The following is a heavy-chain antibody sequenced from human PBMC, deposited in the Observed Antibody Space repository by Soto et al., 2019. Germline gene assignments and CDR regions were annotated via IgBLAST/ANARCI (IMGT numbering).Heavy chain of an antibody. CDR2: IILIFGTE. V-gene: IGHV1-69*06. CDR3: ARGGPNIVVVVAATYYYGMDV. Sequence: QVQLVQSGAEVKKPGSSVKVSCKASGGTFSSYAISWVRQAPGQGLEWMGGIILIFGTENYAQKFQGRVTITADKSTSTAYMELSSLRSEDTAVYYCARGGPNIVVVVAATYYYGMDVWGQGTTVTVSS. J-gene: IGHJ6*02. D-gene: IGHD2-15*01. CDR1: GGTFSSYA.